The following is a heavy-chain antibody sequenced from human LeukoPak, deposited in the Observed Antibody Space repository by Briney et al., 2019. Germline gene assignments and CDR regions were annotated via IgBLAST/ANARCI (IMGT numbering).Heavy chain of an antibody. V-gene: IGHV3-48*01. CDR2: IGIDSGNT. CDR3: AKDFGSSGYPPGR. D-gene: IGHD3-22*01. CDR1: GFTFSDYS. J-gene: IGHJ4*02. Sequence: GGSLRLSCAASGFTFSDYSMNWVRQAPGKGLEWISYIGIDSGNTNYADSVKGRFTISRDNSKNTLYLQMNSLRAEDTAVYYCAKDFGSSGYPPGRWGQGTLVTVSS.